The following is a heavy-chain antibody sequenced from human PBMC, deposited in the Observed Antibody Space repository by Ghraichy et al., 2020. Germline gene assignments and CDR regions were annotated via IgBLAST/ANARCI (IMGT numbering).Heavy chain of an antibody. Sequence: SVKVSCKASGGTFSSYAISWVRQAPGQGLEWMGRIIPILGIANYAQKFQGRVTITADKSTSTAYMELSSLRSEDTAVYYCASRYYGGNSNYFDYWGQGTLVTVSS. D-gene: IGHD4-23*01. CDR3: ASRYYGGNSNYFDY. V-gene: IGHV1-69*04. J-gene: IGHJ4*02. CDR2: IIPILGIA. CDR1: GGTFSSYA.